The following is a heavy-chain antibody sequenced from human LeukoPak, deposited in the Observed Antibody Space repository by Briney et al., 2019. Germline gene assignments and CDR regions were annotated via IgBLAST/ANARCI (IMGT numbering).Heavy chain of an antibody. CDR1: GGTFSSYA. Sequence: ASVKVSCKASGGTFSSYAISWVRQAPGQGLEWMGGIIPIFGTANYAQKFQGRVTITTDESTSTAYMELSSLRSEDTAVYYCARDSASASGWDAFDIWGQGTMVTVSS. V-gene: IGHV1-69*05. CDR2: IIPIFGTA. CDR3: ARDSASASGWDAFDI. D-gene: IGHD1-1*01. J-gene: IGHJ3*02.